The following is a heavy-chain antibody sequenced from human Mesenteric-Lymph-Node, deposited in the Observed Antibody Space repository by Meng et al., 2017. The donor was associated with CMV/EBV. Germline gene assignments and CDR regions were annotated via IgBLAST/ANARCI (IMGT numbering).Heavy chain of an antibody. CDR3: ARDHSSGWIDY. D-gene: IGHD6-19*01. Sequence: GESLKISCAASGFTFSSYSMNWVRQAPGKGLEWVSYISSSSSTRYYADSVKGRFTISRDNAKNSLYLQMNSLRAEDTAVYYCARDHSSGWIDYWGQGTLVTVSS. CDR2: ISSSSSTR. CDR1: GFTFSSYS. J-gene: IGHJ4*02. V-gene: IGHV3-48*04.